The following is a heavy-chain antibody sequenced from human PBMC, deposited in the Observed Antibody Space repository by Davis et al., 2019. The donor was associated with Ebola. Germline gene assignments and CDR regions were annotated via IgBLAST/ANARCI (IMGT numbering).Heavy chain of an antibody. Sequence: MPGGSLRLSCAASGFTFSSYSMHWVRQPPGKGLEWIGSIYYSGSTYYNPSLKSRVTISVDTSKNQFSLKLSSVTAADTAVYYCASSYEYWGQGTLVTVSS. J-gene: IGHJ4*02. CDR3: ASSYEY. V-gene: IGHV4-39*01. CDR2: IYYSGST. CDR1: GFTFSSYSMH.